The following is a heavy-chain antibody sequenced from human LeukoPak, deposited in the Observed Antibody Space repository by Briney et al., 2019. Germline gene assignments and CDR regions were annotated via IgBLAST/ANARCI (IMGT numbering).Heavy chain of an antibody. V-gene: IGHV3-74*01. CDR2: INPDGSTT. CDR3: ARVSIGWYHFDY. D-gene: IGHD6-19*01. J-gene: IGHJ4*02. Sequence: GGSLRLSCAASGFTFITYWMHWVRQAPGKGLVWVSRINPDGSTTSYADSVKGRFTVSRDNARNTLYLQMNSLRAEDTAVYYCARVSIGWYHFDYWGQGTLVTVSS. CDR1: GFTFITYW.